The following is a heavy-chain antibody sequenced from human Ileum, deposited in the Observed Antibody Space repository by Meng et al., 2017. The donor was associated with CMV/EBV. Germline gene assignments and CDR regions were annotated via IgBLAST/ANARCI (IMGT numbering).Heavy chain of an antibody. V-gene: IGHV1-8*01. J-gene: IGHJ4*02. D-gene: IGHD4-17*01. Sequence: ASVKVSCKASGYIFSQFDIQWVRQTAGRGLEWMGRMTPSSGNTGYARQLQGRLTITTNTSIRTAYLELNSMTFEDPAVYYCSRGYGSGDWGQGTLVTVSS. CDR3: SRGYGSGD. CDR2: MTPSSGNT. CDR1: GYIFSQFD.